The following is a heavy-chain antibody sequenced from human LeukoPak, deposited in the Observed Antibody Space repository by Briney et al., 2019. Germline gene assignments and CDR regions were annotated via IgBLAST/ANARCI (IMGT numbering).Heavy chain of an antibody. CDR2: INPKTGGT. CDR3: ARDLTPSVVIPAPGRLDP. D-gene: IGHD2-2*01. J-gene: IGHJ5*02. Sequence: ASVRVSCKASGHTFTGYYMHWVRQAPGQGLEWMGWINPKTGGTNLAKSFQGRVTMTSDTSISTAYMELSSLRSDDTALYFCARDLTPSVVIPAPGRLDPWGQGTQVTVSS. V-gene: IGHV1-2*02. CDR1: GHTFTGYY.